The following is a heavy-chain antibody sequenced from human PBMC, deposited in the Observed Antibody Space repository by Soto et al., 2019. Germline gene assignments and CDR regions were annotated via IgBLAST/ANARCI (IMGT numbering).Heavy chain of an antibody. J-gene: IGHJ5*02. CDR2: IWYDGSNK. CDR3: VTLPDENTPDP. CDR1: GFTFSSYG. Sequence: HPGGSLRLSCAASGFTFSSYGMHWVRQAPGKGLEWVAVIWYDGSNKYYADSVKGRFTISRDNSKNTLYLQMNSLRAEDTAVYYCVTLPDENTPDPWGQGTLVTVSS. V-gene: IGHV3-33*01. D-gene: IGHD2-2*02.